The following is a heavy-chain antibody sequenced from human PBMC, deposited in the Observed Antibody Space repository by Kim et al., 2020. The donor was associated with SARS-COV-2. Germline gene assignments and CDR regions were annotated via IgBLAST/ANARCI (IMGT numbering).Heavy chain of an antibody. V-gene: IGHV4-61*01. D-gene: IGHD4-17*01. J-gene: IGHJ6*02. CDR3: AREDRGVYGDYGYGMDV. CDR1: GGSVSSGSYY. Sequence: SETLSLTCTVSGGSVSSGSYYWSWIRQPPGKGLEWIGYIYYSGSTNYNPSLKSRVTISVDTSKNQFSLKLSSVTAADTAVYYCAREDRGVYGDYGYGMDVWGQGTTVTVSS. CDR2: IYYSGST.